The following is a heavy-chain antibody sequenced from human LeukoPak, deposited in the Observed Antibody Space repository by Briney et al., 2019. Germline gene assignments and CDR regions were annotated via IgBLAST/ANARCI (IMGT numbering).Heavy chain of an antibody. CDR3: ARDSPYYFDSSGDYVSDY. J-gene: IGHJ4*02. D-gene: IGHD3-22*01. CDR1: GFTFGDYA. V-gene: IGHV3-21*01. Sequence: GGSLRLSCTASGFTFGDYAMSWFRQAPGKGLEWVSSINSASNFIYYADSVKGRFTISRDNAKNSLYLQMSSLKVEDTAVYYCARDSPYYFDSSGDYVSDYWGQGALVTVSS. CDR2: INSASNFI.